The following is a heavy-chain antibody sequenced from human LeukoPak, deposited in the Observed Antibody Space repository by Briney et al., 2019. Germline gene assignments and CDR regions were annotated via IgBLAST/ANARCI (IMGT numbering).Heavy chain of an antibody. D-gene: IGHD1-1*01. J-gene: IGHJ4*02. V-gene: IGHV4-4*07. CDR1: GGSMGGYS. Sequence: SETLSLTCTVSGGSMGGYSWSWLRQPAGKGLVWIGRIYTSGSTNYNPSLKSRVTMSVDTSKNQFSLKLSSVTAADTGVYYCARDGVEGYWGQGTLVTVSS. CDR3: ARDGVEGY. CDR2: IYTSGST.